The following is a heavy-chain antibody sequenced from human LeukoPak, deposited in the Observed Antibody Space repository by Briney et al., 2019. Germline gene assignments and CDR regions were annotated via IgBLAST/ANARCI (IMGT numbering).Heavy chain of an antibody. CDR1: GFTFSSYG. Sequence: GRSLRLSYAASGFTFSSYGMHWVRQAPGKGLEWVAVISYDGSNKYYADSVKGRFTISRDNSKNTLYPQMNSLRAEDTAVYYCAKDITMVRGVIPTDYWGQGTLVTVSS. V-gene: IGHV3-30*18. CDR3: AKDITMVRGVIPTDY. D-gene: IGHD3-10*01. J-gene: IGHJ4*02. CDR2: ISYDGSNK.